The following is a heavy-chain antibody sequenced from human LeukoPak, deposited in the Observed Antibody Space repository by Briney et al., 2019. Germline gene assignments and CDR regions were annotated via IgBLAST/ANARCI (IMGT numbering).Heavy chain of an antibody. CDR1: GFTFSSYA. J-gene: IGHJ6*02. CDR2: ISGSGGST. Sequence: GSLRLSCAASGFTFSSYAMSWVRQAPGKGLEWVSAISGSGGSTYYADSVKGRFTISRDNSKNTLYLQMNSLRAEDTAVYYCARVDIVVVPAAISYYGMDVWGQGTTVTVSS. CDR3: ARVDIVVVPAAISYYGMDV. D-gene: IGHD2-2*01. V-gene: IGHV3-23*01.